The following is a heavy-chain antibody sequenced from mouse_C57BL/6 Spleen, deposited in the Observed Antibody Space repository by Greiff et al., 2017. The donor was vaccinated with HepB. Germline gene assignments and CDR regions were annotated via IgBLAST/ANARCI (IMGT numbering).Heavy chain of an antibody. Sequence: VQLQQSDAELVKPGASVKISCKVSGYTFTDNTIHWMKQRPEQGLEWIGYIYPRDGSTKYNEKFKGKATLTADKSSSTAYMQLNSLTSEDSAVYFCARNALYGSGTYYFDYWGQGTTLTVSS. D-gene: IGHD1-1*01. CDR2: IYPRDGST. CDR1: GYTFTDNT. V-gene: IGHV1-78*01. CDR3: ARNALYGSGTYYFDY. J-gene: IGHJ2*01.